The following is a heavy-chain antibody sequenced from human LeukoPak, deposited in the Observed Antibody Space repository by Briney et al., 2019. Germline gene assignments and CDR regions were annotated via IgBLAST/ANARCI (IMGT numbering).Heavy chain of an antibody. CDR3: AREQALSYYHYMDV. CDR2: ISAYNGNT. CDR1: GYTFTGYY. J-gene: IGHJ6*03. Sequence: ASVKVSCKASGYTFTGYYMHWVRQAPGQGLEWMGWISAYNGNTNYAQKLQGRVTMTTDTSTSTAYMELRSLRSDDTAVYYCAREQALSYYHYMDVWGKGTTVTVSS. D-gene: IGHD2-15*01. V-gene: IGHV1-18*04.